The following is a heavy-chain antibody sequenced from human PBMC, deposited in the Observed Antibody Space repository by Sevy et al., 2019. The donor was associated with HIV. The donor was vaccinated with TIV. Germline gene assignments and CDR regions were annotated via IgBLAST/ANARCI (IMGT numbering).Heavy chain of an antibody. CDR2: VSAYNGDT. J-gene: IGHJ4*02. Sequence: ASVKVSCKSSGYSGYVFTSYGISWVRQAPGQGLEWMGWVSAYNGDTKYAADVQGRVTMTTETSTSTAYMELRSLRSDDTAVYYCARDQKRYCSSDKCMNFFDYWGQGTLVTVSS. CDR1: GYSGYVFTSYG. CDR3: ARDQKRYCSSDKCMNFFDY. V-gene: IGHV1-18*01. D-gene: IGHD2-2*01.